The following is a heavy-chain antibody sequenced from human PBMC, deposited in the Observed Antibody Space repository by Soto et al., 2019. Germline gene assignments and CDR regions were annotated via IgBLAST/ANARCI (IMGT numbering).Heavy chain of an antibody. V-gene: IGHV1-18*04. D-gene: IGHD6-19*01. CDR2: LSAYNGNT. CDR1: GYTFTSYG. Sequence: QVQLVQSGAEVKKPGASVKVSCKASGYTFTSYGISWVRQAPGQGLEWMGWLSAYNGNTNYAQKLQGRVTMTTDTSTSTAYMELRSLRSDDTAVYYCARDYSSGWPGYYYYGMDVWGQGTTVTVSS. J-gene: IGHJ6*02. CDR3: ARDYSSGWPGYYYYGMDV.